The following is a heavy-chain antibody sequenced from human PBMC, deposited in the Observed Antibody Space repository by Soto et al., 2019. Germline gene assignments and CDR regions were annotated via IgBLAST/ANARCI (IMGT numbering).Heavy chain of an antibody. Sequence: PGGSLRLSCAASGFTFSSYGMHWVRQAPGKGLEWVAVIWYDGSNKYYADSVKGRFTISRDNSKNTLYLQMNSLRAEDTAVYYCAREGVSGWAPYFDYWGQGTLVTVSS. D-gene: IGHD6-19*01. CDR3: AREGVSGWAPYFDY. CDR1: GFTFSSYG. J-gene: IGHJ4*02. V-gene: IGHV3-33*01. CDR2: IWYDGSNK.